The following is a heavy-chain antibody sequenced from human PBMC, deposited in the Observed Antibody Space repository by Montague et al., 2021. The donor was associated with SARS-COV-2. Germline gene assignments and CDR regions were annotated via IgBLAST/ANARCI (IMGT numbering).Heavy chain of an antibody. CDR1: GVSISSGSYY. CDR3: ARDGDEGYFFEY. V-gene: IGHV4-31*03. CDR2: IHYSGST. D-gene: IGHD2/OR15-2a*01. Sequence: TLSLTCTVSGVSISSGSYYWNWIRQHPGKGLEWIGYIHYSGSTYYTPSLQSRVAISVDTSKNEFSLKMTSVIASDTAVYYCARDGDEGYFFEYWGQGLLVTVSS. J-gene: IGHJ4*02.